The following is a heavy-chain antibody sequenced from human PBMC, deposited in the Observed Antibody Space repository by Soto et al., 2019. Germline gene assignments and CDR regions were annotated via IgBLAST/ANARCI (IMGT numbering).Heavy chain of an antibody. CDR2: IIPIFGTA. Sequence: SVKVSCKASGGTFSIYAISCVRQAPGQGLEWMGGIIPIFGTANYAQKFQGRVTITADESTSTAYMELSSLRSEDTAVYYCASSVDTAMAQFDYWGQGTLVTV. CDR1: GGTFSIYA. CDR3: ASSVDTAMAQFDY. J-gene: IGHJ4*02. V-gene: IGHV1-69*13. D-gene: IGHD5-18*01.